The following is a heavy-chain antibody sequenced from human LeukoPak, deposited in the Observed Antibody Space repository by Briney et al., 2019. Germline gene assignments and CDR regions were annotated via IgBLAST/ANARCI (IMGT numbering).Heavy chain of an antibody. Sequence: PGGSLRLSCAASGFSFSSYAMNWVRQASGKGLEWVSIIFGNGDTTYYADSVKGRFTVSRDNSKDTLYLQMNDLRPDDTAIYYCAKRNTMVRGGPCFDYWGQGLLVTVSS. CDR1: GFSFSSYA. CDR2: IFGNGDTT. V-gene: IGHV3-23*01. J-gene: IGHJ4*02. D-gene: IGHD3-10*01. CDR3: AKRNTMVRGGPCFDY.